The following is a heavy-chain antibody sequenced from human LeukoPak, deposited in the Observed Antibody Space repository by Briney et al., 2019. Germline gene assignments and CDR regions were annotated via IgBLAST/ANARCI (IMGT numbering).Heavy chain of an antibody. CDR3: ARGGDYYDSSAAFDI. CDR1: GYTFTGYY. Sequence: ASVKVSCKASGYTFTGYYVHWVRQAPGQGLEWMGWINPYSGDTNYAQKFQGRVTITRDTSASTAYMELSSLRSEDMAVYYCARGGDYYDSSAAFDIWGQGTMVTVSS. CDR2: INPYSGDT. V-gene: IGHV1-2*02. J-gene: IGHJ3*02. D-gene: IGHD3-22*01.